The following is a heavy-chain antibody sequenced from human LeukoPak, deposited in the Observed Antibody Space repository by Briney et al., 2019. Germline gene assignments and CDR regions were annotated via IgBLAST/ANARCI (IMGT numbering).Heavy chain of an antibody. J-gene: IGHJ4*02. V-gene: IGHV3-30*03. CDR1: GFTFSSDG. CDR2: ISYDGTNK. Sequence: GGSLRLSCVASGFTFSSDGMHSGREAPGKRLERGAVISYDGTNKYYADSVRGRFTISRDNSKNTLYLQMDSLRTEDTAVYYCARVELYASGWYGSVDYWGQGTLVAVSS. CDR3: ARVELYASGWYGSVDY. D-gene: IGHD6-19*01.